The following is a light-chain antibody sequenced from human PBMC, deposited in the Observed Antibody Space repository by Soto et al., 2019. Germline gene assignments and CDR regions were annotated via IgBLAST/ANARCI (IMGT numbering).Light chain of an antibody. CDR2: GAS. J-gene: IGKJ1*01. CDR3: QQSYSAPLT. V-gene: IGKV3-15*01. CDR1: QSVSSN. Sequence: DIVMTQSPATLSVSPGQRATLSCRASQSVSSNLAWYQQKPGQAPRLLISGASTRATGIPARFSGSGSGTEFTLTISSLQREDFATYHCQQSYSAPLTFGQGTKVDIK.